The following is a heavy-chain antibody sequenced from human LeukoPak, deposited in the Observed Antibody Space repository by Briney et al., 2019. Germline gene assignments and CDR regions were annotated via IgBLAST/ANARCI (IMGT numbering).Heavy chain of an antibody. CDR3: AKDMEWELTYYFDY. V-gene: IGHV3-9*01. J-gene: IGHJ4*02. CDR2: ISWNSGSI. Sequence: PGRSLRLSCAASGFTFDDYAMHWVRQAPGKGLEWVSGISWNSGSIGYADSVKGRFTISRDSAKNSLYLQMNSLRAEDTALYYCAKDMEWELTYYFDYWGQGTLVTVSS. D-gene: IGHD1-26*01. CDR1: GFTFDDYA.